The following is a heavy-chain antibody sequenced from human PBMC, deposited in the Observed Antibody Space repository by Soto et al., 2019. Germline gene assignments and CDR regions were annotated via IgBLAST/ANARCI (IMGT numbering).Heavy chain of an antibody. J-gene: IGHJ4*02. V-gene: IGHV4-30-4*01. CDR3: ARISMTTVTTYFDY. D-gene: IGHD4-17*01. CDR2: IYYSGST. Sequence: PSETLSLTCTVSGGSISSGDYYWSWIRQPPGKGLEWIGYIYYSGSTYYNPSLKSRVTISVDTSKNQFSLKLSSVTAADTAVYYCARISMTTVTTYFDYWGKGTRVTVSS. CDR1: GGSISSGDYY.